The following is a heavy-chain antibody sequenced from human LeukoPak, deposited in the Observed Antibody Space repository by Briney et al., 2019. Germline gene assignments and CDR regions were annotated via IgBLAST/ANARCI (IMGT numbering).Heavy chain of an antibody. J-gene: IGHJ3*02. CDR3: AKETSVAGTRGDAFDI. Sequence: TGGSLRLSCAASGFTFSSYAMNWVRQAPGKGLEWVSSITDSGGSIYYADSLKGRFTISRDNSKNTLYLQMNSLRAEDTAIYYCAKETSVAGTRGDAFDIWGQGTLVTVSS. CDR1: GFTFSSYA. V-gene: IGHV3-23*01. D-gene: IGHD6-19*01. CDR2: ITDSGGSI.